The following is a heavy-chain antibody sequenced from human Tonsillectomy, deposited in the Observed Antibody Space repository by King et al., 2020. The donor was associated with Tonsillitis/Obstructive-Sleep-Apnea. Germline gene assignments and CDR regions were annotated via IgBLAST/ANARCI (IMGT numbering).Heavy chain of an antibody. CDR3: ARELGLRSYYYDSKHMDV. CDR2: INHSGST. Sequence: VQLQQWGAGLLKPSETLSLTCAVYGGSFSGYYWSWIRQPPGKGLEWIGEINHSGSTNYNPSLKSRVTISVDTSKNQFSLKLSSVTAADTAVYYCARELGLRSYYYDSKHMDVWGKGTTVTVSS. D-gene: IGHD3-22*01. CDR1: GGSFSGYY. J-gene: IGHJ6*03. V-gene: IGHV4-34*01.